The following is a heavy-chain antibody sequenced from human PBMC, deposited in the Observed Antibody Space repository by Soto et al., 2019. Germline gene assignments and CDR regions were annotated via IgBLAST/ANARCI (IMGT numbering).Heavy chain of an antibody. D-gene: IGHD6-13*01. V-gene: IGHV3-9*01. CDR2: ISWNSGSI. CDR1: GFTFDDYA. CDR3: AKDKGGIAAAGPTDAFDI. Sequence: GGSLRLSCAASGFTFDDYAMHWVRQAPGKGLEWVSGISWNSGSIGYADSVKGRFTISRDNAKNSLYLQMNSLRAEDTALYYCAKDKGGIAAAGPTDAFDIWGQGTMVTVSS. J-gene: IGHJ3*02.